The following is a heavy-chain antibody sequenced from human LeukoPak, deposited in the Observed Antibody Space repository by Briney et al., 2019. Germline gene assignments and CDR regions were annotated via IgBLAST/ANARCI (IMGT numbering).Heavy chain of an antibody. D-gene: IGHD3-22*01. J-gene: IGHJ4*02. CDR1: GYTFTSYG. Sequence: ASVKVSCKASGYTFTSYGISWVRQAPGQGLEWMGIINPSGGSTSYAQKFQGRVTMTRNTSISTAYMELSSLRSEDTAVYYCARGEPYYYDSSGYWIHWGQGTLVTVSS. V-gene: IGHV1-8*02. CDR3: ARGEPYYYDSSGYWIH. CDR2: INPSGGST.